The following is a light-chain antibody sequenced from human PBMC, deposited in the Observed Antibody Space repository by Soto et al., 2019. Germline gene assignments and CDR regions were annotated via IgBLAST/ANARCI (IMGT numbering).Light chain of an antibody. J-gene: IGKJ2*01. CDR3: QQYIHGYT. V-gene: IGKV3-15*01. CDR1: HSVSTS. CDR2: SAS. Sequence: EVVMTQSPATLSVFPGERVTLSCRASHSVSTSLAWYQQKPGQAPRLLIYSASTRATDIPARFGGSGSGTECTLPINSLESEDFAVYYCQQYIHGYTFGRGTKLEIK.